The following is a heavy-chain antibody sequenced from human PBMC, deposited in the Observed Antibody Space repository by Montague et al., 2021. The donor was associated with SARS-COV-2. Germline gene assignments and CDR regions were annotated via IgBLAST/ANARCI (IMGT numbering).Heavy chain of an antibody. Sequence: SETLSLTCTVSGGSISSSSYYWGWIRQPPGKGLEWIGSIYYSGSTYYNPSLKSRVTISVDTSKNQFSLKLRSVTAADTAVYCCARREDYYGSGSYPNWGQGTLVTVSS. CDR3: ARREDYYGSGSYPN. D-gene: IGHD3-10*01. CDR1: GGSISSSSYY. J-gene: IGHJ4*02. CDR2: IYYSGST. V-gene: IGHV4-39*01.